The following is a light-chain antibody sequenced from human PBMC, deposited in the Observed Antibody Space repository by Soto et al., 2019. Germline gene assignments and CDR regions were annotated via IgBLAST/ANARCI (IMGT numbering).Light chain of an antibody. V-gene: IGKV3-20*01. CDR2: GAS. Sequence: EIVLTQSPGTLSLSPGERATLSCRASQSVTSNYLAWYQQKPGQAPRLLVYGASSRATGSPDRFSGSGSGTDFTLTISRLEPEAFAAYYCHQYTSPPTFGGGAKV. CDR3: HQYTSPPT. CDR1: QSVTSNY. J-gene: IGKJ4*01.